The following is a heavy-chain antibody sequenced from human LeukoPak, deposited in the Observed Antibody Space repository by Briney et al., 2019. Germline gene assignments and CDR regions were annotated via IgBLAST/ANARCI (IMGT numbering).Heavy chain of an antibody. V-gene: IGHV3-53*04. CDR1: GFTVSSYY. J-gene: IGHJ4*02. Sequence: GGSLRLSCAASGFTVSSYYMNWVRQAPGKGLEWVSVIYSGGSTYYIDSVKGRFTISRHNSRSTLYLQMNSLRGEDTAVYYCAREVVVTAAVDYWGQGTLVTVSS. D-gene: IGHD2-21*02. CDR3: AREVVVTAAVDY. CDR2: IYSGGST.